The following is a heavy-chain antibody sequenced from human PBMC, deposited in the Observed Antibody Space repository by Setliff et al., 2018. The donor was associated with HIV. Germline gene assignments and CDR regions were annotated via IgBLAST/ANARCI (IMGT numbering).Heavy chain of an antibody. V-gene: IGHV4-34*01. J-gene: IGHJ4*02. CDR2: INHSGST. Sequence: PSETLSLTCAVYGGSFSGYYWSWIRQPPGKGLEWIGEINHSGSTYYNPSLKSRVTISEDTSRNQFSLRLSSVTAADTAVYYCATLAAAGESYDYWGRGSLVTVSS. CDR1: GGSFSGYY. CDR3: ATLAAAGESYDY. D-gene: IGHD6-13*01.